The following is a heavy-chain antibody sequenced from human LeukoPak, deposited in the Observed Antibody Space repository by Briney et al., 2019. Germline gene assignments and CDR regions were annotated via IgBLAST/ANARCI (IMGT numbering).Heavy chain of an antibody. V-gene: IGHV4-34*01. D-gene: IGHD6-19*01. CDR3: VAAAVAVDY. J-gene: IGHJ4*02. CDR1: GGPFSGYY. Sequence: SETLSLTCAVYGGPFSGYYWSWIRQPPGKGLEWIGEINHSGSTNYNPSLKSRVTISVDTSKNQFSLKLSSVTAADTAVYYCVAAAVAVDYWGQGTLVTVSS. CDR2: INHSGST.